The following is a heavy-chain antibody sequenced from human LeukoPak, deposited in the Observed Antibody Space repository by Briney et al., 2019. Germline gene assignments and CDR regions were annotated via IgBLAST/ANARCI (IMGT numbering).Heavy chain of an antibody. V-gene: IGHV2-70*04. Sequence: CGPALVKPTHPLTLVCTFSGFSLHASEMRVTWIGQPHGKALGWLAPIDWDDDKFYSTSLKTRLTISKDPSKNQVVLTMTNLDPVDTATYYCARMVESRSSYDAFDIWGQGTMVTVSS. CDR2: IDWDDDK. D-gene: IGHD1-26*01. CDR1: GFSLHASEMR. J-gene: IGHJ3*02. CDR3: ARMVESRSSYDAFDI.